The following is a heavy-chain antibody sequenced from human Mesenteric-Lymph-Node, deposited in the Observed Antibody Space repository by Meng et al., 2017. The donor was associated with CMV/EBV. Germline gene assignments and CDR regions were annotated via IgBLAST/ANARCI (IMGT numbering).Heavy chain of an antibody. CDR2: IRYDASNK. V-gene: IGHV3-30*02. Sequence: GESLKISCAASGFNFISFDMHWVRQAPGKGLEWVASIRYDASNKYLLDSVKGRFFIFRDNSKKIVSLQMNSLRAEDTAVYYCAKVRTPYCSSTSCFNFQHWGQGTLVTVSS. CDR3: AKVRTPYCSSTSCFNFQH. D-gene: IGHD2-2*01. CDR1: GFNFISFD. J-gene: IGHJ1*01.